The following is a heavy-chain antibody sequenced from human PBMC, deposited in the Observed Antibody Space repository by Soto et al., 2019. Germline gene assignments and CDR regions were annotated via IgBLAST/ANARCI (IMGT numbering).Heavy chain of an antibody. V-gene: IGHV3-30-3*01. J-gene: IGHJ5*02. D-gene: IGHD6-19*01. CDR1: GFTFSSYA. Sequence: GGSLRLSCAASGFTFSSYAMHWVRQAPGKGLEWVAVISYDGSNKYYADSVKGRFTISRDNSKNTLYLQMNSLRAEDTAVYYCAREGPVAGTKSPNWFDPWGQGTLVTVSS. CDR2: ISYDGSNK. CDR3: AREGPVAGTKSPNWFDP.